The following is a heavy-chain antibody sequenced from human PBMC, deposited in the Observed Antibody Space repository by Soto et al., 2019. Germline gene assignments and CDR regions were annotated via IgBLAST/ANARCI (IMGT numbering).Heavy chain of an antibody. CDR3: ARGRYREWLVFDY. D-gene: IGHD6-19*01. CDR2: INHSGST. Sequence: SETLSLTCAVYGGSFSGYYWSWIRQPPGKGLEWIGEINHSGSTNYNPSLKSRVTISVDTSKDQFSLKLSSVTAADTAVYYCARGRYREWLVFDYWGQGTLVTAPQ. CDR1: GGSFSGYY. J-gene: IGHJ4*02. V-gene: IGHV4-34*01.